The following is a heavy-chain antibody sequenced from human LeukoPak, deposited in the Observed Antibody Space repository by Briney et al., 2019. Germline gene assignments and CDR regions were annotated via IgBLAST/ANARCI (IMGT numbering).Heavy chain of an antibody. V-gene: IGHV3-30*02. CDR3: AKEATYFFDSSAYYGWYYFDY. CDR2: IRYDGSNK. D-gene: IGHD3-22*01. Sequence: PGGSLRLSCAASGFTFSSYGMHWVRQAPGKGLEWVAFIRYDGSNKYYADSVKGRFTISRDNSKNTLYLQMNSLRAEDTAVYYCAKEATYFFDSSAYYGWYYFDYWGQGTLVTVSS. J-gene: IGHJ4*02. CDR1: GFTFSSYG.